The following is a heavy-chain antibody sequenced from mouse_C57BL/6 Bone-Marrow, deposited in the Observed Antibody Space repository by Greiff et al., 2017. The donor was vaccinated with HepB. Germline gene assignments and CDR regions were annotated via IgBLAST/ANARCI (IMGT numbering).Heavy chain of an antibody. CDR2: IWGVGST. CDR1: GFSLTSYG. Sequence: QVQLQQSGPGLVAPSQSLSITCTVSGFSLTSYGVDWVRQSPGKGLEWLGVIWGVGSTNYNSALKSRLSISKDNSKSQVFLKMNSLQTDDTAMYYCASDHGTYAMDYWGQGTSVTVSS. CDR3: ASDHGTYAMDY. V-gene: IGHV2-6*01. D-gene: IGHD1-1*01. J-gene: IGHJ4*01.